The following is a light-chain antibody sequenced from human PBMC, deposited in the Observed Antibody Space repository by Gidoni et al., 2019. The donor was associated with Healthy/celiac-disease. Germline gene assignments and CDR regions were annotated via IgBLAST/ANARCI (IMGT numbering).Light chain of an antibody. V-gene: IGLV3-1*01. Sequence: SYELTQPPSVSVSPGQTARITCSGDKLGDKYACWYQQKPGQSPVLVISQDSKRPSGIPERVSGSNAGNTATLTISGTQAMDEADYYCQAWDSSTVVFGGGTKLTVL. CDR3: QAWDSSTVV. CDR2: QDS. CDR1: KLGDKY. J-gene: IGLJ2*01.